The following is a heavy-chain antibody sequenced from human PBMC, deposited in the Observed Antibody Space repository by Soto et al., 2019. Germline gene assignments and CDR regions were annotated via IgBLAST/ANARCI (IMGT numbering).Heavy chain of an antibody. Sequence: ASVKVSCKASGYTFTSYGISWVRQAPGQGLEWMGWISAYNGNTNYAQKLQGRVTMTTDTSTSTAYMELRSLRSDDTAVYYCARENSDGYDFWSSQPRYWFDPWG. CDR3: ARENSDGYDFWSSQPRYWFDP. J-gene: IGHJ5*02. V-gene: IGHV1-18*01. D-gene: IGHD3-3*01. CDR1: GYTFTSYG. CDR2: ISAYNGNT.